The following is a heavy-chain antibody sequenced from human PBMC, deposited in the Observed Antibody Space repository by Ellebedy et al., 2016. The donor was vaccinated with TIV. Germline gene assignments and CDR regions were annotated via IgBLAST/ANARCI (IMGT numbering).Heavy chain of an antibody. V-gene: IGHV1-18*01. Sequence: AASVKVSCKASGYSFGSYGISWARQAPGQGLEWMGWINTNNGNTNYAEKGQGRVTMTRDSSTNTAYLELRSLRSDDTAVYYCARRLGLGYCSAGSCHGADYWGQGALVTVSS. CDR1: GYSFGSYG. J-gene: IGHJ4*02. CDR2: INTNNGNT. D-gene: IGHD2-15*01. CDR3: ARRLGLGYCSAGSCHGADY.